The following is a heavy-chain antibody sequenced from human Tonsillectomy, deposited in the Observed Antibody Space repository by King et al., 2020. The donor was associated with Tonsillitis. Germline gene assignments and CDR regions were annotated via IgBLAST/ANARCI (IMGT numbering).Heavy chain of an antibody. D-gene: IGHD4-17*01. Sequence: VQLVESGAEVKKPGASVKVSCKASGYTFTGYYMHWVRQAPGQGLEWMGWFNPNNGGTNYAQKFQGRVTMPRDTSISTAYMELIRLKSDDTAVYYCARDLYGDCVETDYWGQGTLVTVSS. V-gene: IGHV1-2*02. CDR2: FNPNNGGT. J-gene: IGHJ4*02. CDR3: ARDLYGDCVETDY. CDR1: GYTFTGYY.